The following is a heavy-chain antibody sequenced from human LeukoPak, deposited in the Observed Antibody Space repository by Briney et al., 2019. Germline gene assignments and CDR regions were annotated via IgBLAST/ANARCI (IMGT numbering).Heavy chain of an antibody. CDR1: GGSISSSSYY. CDR2: IYYSGST. CDR3: ALYPPVGATYPYYYYYYGMDV. Sequence: SETLSLTCTVSGGSISSSSYYWGWIRQPPGKGLEWIGSIYYSGSTYYNPSLKSRVTISVDTSKNQFSLKLSSVTAADTAVYYCALYPPVGATYPYYYYYYGMDVWGQGTTVTVSS. V-gene: IGHV4-39*01. J-gene: IGHJ6*02. D-gene: IGHD1-26*01.